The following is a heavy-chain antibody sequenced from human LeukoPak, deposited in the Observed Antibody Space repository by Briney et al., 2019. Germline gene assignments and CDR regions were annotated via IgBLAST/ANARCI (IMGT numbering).Heavy chain of an antibody. CDR3: AKDLGSEFDSSGYYDY. V-gene: IGHV3-7*01. Sequence: QAGGSLRLSCAASGFTFKKYWMNWVRQVPGKGLECLANIKEDGSETYYADSVKGRFTISRDNPKNLLFLQINSLRVEDTAVYYCAKDLGSEFDSSGYYDYWGQGTLVTVSS. CDR1: GFTFKKYW. J-gene: IGHJ4*02. CDR2: IKEDGSET. D-gene: IGHD3-22*01.